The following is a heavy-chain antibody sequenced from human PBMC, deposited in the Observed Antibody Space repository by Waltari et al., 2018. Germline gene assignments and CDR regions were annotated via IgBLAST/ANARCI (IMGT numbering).Heavy chain of an antibody. CDR2: IYHSGST. CDR3: ARERVVHWFDP. CDR1: GYSISSGYY. J-gene: IGHJ5*02. V-gene: IGHV4-38-2*02. Sequence: QVQLQESGPGLVKPSETLSLTCAVSGYSISSGYYWGWIRQPPGKGLAWIGSIYHSGSTYYNPSLKSRVTISVDTSKNQFSLKLSSVTAADTAVYYCARERVVHWFDPWGQGTLVTVSS. D-gene: IGHD3-3*01.